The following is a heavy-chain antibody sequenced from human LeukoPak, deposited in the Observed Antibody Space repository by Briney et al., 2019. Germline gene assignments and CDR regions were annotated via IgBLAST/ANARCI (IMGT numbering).Heavy chain of an antibody. Sequence: PSETLSLTCAVYGGSFSGYYWSWIRQPPGKWLEWIGEINHSGSTNYNPSLKSRVTISVDTSKNQFSLKLSSVTAADTAVYYCARGWGLSGFWSGYRTYFDYWGQGTLVTVPS. CDR3: ARGWGLSGFWSGYRTYFDY. V-gene: IGHV4-34*01. CDR1: GGSFSGYY. CDR2: INHSGST. J-gene: IGHJ4*02. D-gene: IGHD3-3*01.